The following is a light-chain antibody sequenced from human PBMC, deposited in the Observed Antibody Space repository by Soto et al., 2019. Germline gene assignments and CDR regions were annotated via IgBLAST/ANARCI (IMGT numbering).Light chain of an antibody. V-gene: IGLV2-8*01. CDR3: SSYAGRDNLV. CDR1: SSDVGGYNS. Sequence: QSVLTQPPSASGSPGQSVTISCTGTSSDVGGYNSVSWYQQHPGKAPKLIIYEVSQRPSGVPDRISGSKSGNTASLTVSALQAEDEADYYCSSYAGRDNLVFGGGTKLTVL. CDR2: EVS. J-gene: IGLJ2*01.